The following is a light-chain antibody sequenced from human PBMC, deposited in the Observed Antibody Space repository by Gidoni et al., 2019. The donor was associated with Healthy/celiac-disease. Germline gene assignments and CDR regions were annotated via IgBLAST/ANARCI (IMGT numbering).Light chain of an antibody. CDR2: DAS. J-gene: IGKJ4*01. Sequence: DIVLTQSPATLSLSPGERDTLSCRASQSFSSYLAWYQQKPGQDPRLLLYDASNKATGIPARFSGSGSGTDFTLTISSLEPEDFAVYYCQQRSNWPPSLTFGGGTKVEIK. CDR3: QQRSNWPPSLT. CDR1: QSFSSY. V-gene: IGKV3-11*01.